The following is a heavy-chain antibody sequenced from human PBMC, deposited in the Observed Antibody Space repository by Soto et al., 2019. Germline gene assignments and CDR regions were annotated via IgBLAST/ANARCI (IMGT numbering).Heavy chain of an antibody. D-gene: IGHD4-17*01. CDR1: GCSISSYY. Sequence: PSETLSLTCTVSGCSISSYYWSWIRQPPGKGLEWIGYIYYSGSTNYNPSLKSRVTISVDTSKNQFSLKLSSVTAADTAVYYCAREKDYGDHFDYWGQGTLVTVSS. CDR2: IYYSGST. CDR3: AREKDYGDHFDY. V-gene: IGHV4-59*01. J-gene: IGHJ4*02.